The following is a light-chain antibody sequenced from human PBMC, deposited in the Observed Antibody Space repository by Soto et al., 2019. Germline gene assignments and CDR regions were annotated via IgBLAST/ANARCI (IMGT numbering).Light chain of an antibody. CDR2: DAS. CDR1: SSDVGGYNY. V-gene: IGLV2-14*01. Sequence: QSVLTQPASVSGSPGQSITISCTGTSSDVGGYNYVSWYQQHPGKAPTLMIYDASNRPSGVSNRFSGSKSGNTASLTISGLQAEDEADYYCSSYTSTSTLYVFGTGTKVTVL. CDR3: SSYTSTSTLYV. J-gene: IGLJ1*01.